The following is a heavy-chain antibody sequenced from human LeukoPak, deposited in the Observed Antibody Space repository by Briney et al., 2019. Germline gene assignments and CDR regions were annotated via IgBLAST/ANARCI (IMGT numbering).Heavy chain of an antibody. CDR3: ARGGDWNYAEGYYYYYMDV. D-gene: IGHD1-7*01. V-gene: IGHV4-61*02. Sequence: PSQTLSLTCTVSGGSISSGSYYWSWIRQPAGKGLEWIGRIYTSGSTNYNPSLKSRVTMSVDTSKNQFSLKLSSVTAADTAVYYCARGGDWNYAEGYYYYYMDVWGKGTTVTVSS. J-gene: IGHJ6*03. CDR1: GGSISSGSYY. CDR2: IYTSGST.